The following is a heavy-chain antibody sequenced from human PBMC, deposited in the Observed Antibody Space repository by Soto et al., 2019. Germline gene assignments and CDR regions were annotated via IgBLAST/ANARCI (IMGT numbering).Heavy chain of an antibody. J-gene: IGHJ4*02. D-gene: IGHD5-18*01. CDR2: ISKDGGDK. V-gene: IGHV3-30*18. CDR1: GFSFIRYG. CDR3: AKDGYKYKYYSDY. Sequence: GGSLRLSCAASGFSFIRYGIHWVRQAPGKGLEWVAVISKDGGDKEYAESVKGRCTISRENSKSTVYLQMNSLRVEDTAVYYCAKDGYKYKYYSDYWGQGTLVTAPQ.